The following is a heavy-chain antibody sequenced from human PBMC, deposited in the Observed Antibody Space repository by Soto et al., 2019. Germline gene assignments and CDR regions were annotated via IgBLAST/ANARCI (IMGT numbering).Heavy chain of an antibody. CDR3: ARERPDGARLDP. D-gene: IGHD6-6*01. Sequence: SETLSLTCTVSVGSISSGDYYWSWIRQPPGKGLEWIGYIYYSGSTYCNPSLKSRVTISVDTSKNQFSLKLSSVTAADTAVYYCARERPDGARLDPWGQGTLVTV. CDR2: IYYSGST. J-gene: IGHJ5*02. V-gene: IGHV4-30-4*01. CDR1: VGSISSGDYY.